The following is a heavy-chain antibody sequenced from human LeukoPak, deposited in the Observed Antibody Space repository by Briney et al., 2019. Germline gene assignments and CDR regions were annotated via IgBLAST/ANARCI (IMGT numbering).Heavy chain of an antibody. Sequence: GGSLRLSCVASGFTFSSYCMSWVRQAPGKGLEWVANIQDGSDKYYVDSVKGRSTISRDNAKNSLYLQMNSLRDEDTAVYYCARGLLGRGGGSFNYWGQGTLVTVSS. D-gene: IGHD3-10*01. CDR2: IQDGSDK. CDR3: ARGLLGRGGGSFNY. V-gene: IGHV3-7*02. J-gene: IGHJ4*02. CDR1: GFTFSSYC.